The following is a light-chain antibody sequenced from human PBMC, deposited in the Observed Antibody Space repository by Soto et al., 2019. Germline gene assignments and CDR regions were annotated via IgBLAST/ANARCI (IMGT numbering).Light chain of an antibody. CDR2: GAS. CDR3: QQRSNWPPT. CDR1: QSVSTN. J-gene: IGKJ4*01. Sequence: EIVMMQSPATLSVSPGERATLSCRASQSVSTNLAWYQQKPGQAPRLLIYGASTRATGIPARFSGSGSGTDFTLTISSLEPEDFAVYYCQQRSNWPPTFGGGTKVDIK. V-gene: IGKV3-15*01.